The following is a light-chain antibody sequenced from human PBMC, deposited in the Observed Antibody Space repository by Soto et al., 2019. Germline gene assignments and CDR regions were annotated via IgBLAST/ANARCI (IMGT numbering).Light chain of an antibody. J-gene: IGKJ4*01. V-gene: IGKV3D-15*01. CDR1: QSVSGN. Sequence: EIVMTQSPATLSVSPGERATLSCRASQSVSGNLAWYQQKPGQAPSLLIYGASTRATGIPARFSGSGSGTEFTLTISSLQYEDFAVYYCQQYNNWPALTFGGGTKVEVK. CDR3: QQYNNWPALT. CDR2: GAS.